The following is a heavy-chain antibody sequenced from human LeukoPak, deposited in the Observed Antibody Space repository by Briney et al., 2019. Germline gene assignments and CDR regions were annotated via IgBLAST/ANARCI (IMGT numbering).Heavy chain of an antibody. CDR1: GYTFTNYY. Sequence: ASVKVSCKASGYTFTNYYIHWVRQAPGQGLECMGIINPSGGSTSYAQKFQGRVTMTRDMSTSTVYMELSSLKSDDTAVYYCARDNSMHERGWWFDPWGQGTLVTVSS. D-gene: IGHD4-23*01. CDR2: INPSGGST. V-gene: IGHV1-46*01. J-gene: IGHJ5*02. CDR3: ARDNSMHERGWWFDP.